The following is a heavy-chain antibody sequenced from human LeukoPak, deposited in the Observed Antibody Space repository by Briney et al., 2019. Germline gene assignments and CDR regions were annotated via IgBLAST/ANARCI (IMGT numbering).Heavy chain of an antibody. Sequence: GASVKVSCKASGYTFTSYYMHWVRQAPGQGLEWMGIINPSGGSTSYAQKFQGRVTMTRDTSTSTVYMELSSPRSEDTAVHYCAREGAVRVNWFDPWGQGTLVTVSS. CDR2: INPSGGST. J-gene: IGHJ5*02. D-gene: IGHD2/OR15-2a*01. V-gene: IGHV1-46*01. CDR3: AREGAVRVNWFDP. CDR1: GYTFTSYY.